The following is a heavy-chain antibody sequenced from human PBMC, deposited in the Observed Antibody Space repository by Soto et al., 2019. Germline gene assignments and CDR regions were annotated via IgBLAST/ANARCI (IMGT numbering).Heavy chain of an antibody. CDR1: GYTFTSYD. CDR2: MNPNSGNT. CDR3: ARAPVGARYYDFWSGPRSGNAFDI. Sequence: ASVKVSCKASGYTFTSYDIYWVRQATGQGLEWMGWMNPNSGNTGYAQKFQGRVTMTRNTSISTAYMELSSLRSEDTAVYYCARAPVGARYYDFWSGPRSGNAFDIWGQGTMVTVSS. J-gene: IGHJ3*02. D-gene: IGHD3-3*01. V-gene: IGHV1-8*01.